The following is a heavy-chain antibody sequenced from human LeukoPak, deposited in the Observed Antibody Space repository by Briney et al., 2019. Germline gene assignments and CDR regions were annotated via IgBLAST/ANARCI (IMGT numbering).Heavy chain of an antibody. V-gene: IGHV1-2*02. Sequence: ASVKVSCKASGYTFTGYYIHWVRQAPGQGLEWMGRINPDSGVTSNAQKFQGRVTMTRDTSISTAYMELSRLRSDDTAVYYCAKVASTTRQHDAFDIWGQGTLVTVSS. J-gene: IGHJ3*02. CDR3: AKVASTTRQHDAFDI. D-gene: IGHD1-1*01. CDR1: GYTFTGYY. CDR2: INPDSGVT.